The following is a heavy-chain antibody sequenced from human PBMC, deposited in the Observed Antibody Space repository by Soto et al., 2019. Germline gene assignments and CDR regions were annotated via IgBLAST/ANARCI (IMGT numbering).Heavy chain of an antibody. CDR2: LYSGGTT. CDR1: GFIVSNNY. J-gene: IGHJ5*02. Sequence: RRLSCAASGFIVSNNYMSWVRQAPGKGLEWVSILYSGGTTYYADSVKGRFTFSRDNSENTVFLQMNNLRVEDTAVYYCVRDRGGSYWLDPWGQGTLVTVSS. D-gene: IGHD2-15*01. V-gene: IGHV3-53*01. CDR3: VRDRGGSYWLDP.